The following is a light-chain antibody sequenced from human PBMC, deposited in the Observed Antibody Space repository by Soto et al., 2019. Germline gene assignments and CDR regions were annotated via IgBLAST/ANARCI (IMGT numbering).Light chain of an antibody. Sequence: QSVLTQPASVSGSPGQSITISCTGTSSDVGGYNYVSRYQQHPGKAPKLMIYEVSNRPSGVSNRFSGSKSGNTASLTISGLQPEDEADYYCSSFTTSSTVVFGGGTKLTVL. CDR2: EVS. V-gene: IGLV2-14*01. CDR3: SSFTTSSTVV. CDR1: SSDVGGYNY. J-gene: IGLJ2*01.